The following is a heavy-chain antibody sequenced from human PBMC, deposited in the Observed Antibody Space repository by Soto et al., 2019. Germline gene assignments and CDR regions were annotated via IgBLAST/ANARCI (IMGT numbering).Heavy chain of an antibody. V-gene: IGHV1-69*06. J-gene: IGHJ4*02. CDR3: ARSVGSGGVIGGFDF. D-gene: IGHD3-16*02. CDR1: GGTFNKFA. CDR2: IIPIFDSP. Sequence: QVQLVQSGAEVKKPGSAVRVSCKASGGTFNKFAMNWVRQAPGQGPEWMGGIIPIFDSPNYAQKFQGRVTISVDKATNTAYMDLTGLRFEDTAVYYCARSVGSGGVIGGFDFWGQGILVTVSS.